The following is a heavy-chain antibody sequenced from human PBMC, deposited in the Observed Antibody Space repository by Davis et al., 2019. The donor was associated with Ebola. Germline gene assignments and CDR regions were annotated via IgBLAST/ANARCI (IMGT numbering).Heavy chain of an antibody. D-gene: IGHD1/OR15-1a*01. CDR2: SRNKENRYST. V-gene: IGHV3-72*01. J-gene: IGHJ4*02. Sequence: GGSLRLSCAASGFAFSVYYMDWVRLTPGKGLEWVGLSRNKENRYSTEYAASVKGRFTISRDDSKNLLYVGMNSLRTEDTTMYYCVTENWYRFESWGQGTLVTVSS. CDR3: VTENWYRFES. CDR1: GFAFSVYY.